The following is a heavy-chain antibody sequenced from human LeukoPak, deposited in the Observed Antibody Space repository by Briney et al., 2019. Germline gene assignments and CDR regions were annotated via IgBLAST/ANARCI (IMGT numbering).Heavy chain of an antibody. D-gene: IGHD5-18*01. J-gene: IGHJ4*02. CDR2: IWYDGSNK. V-gene: IGHV3-33*08. CDR3: ARDLADTAMVLDY. Sequence: GGSLRLSCVASGFTFSSFGMNWVRQAPGKGLEWVAVIWYDGSNKYYADSVKGRFTISRDNSKNTLYLQMNSLRAEDTAVYYCARDLADTAMVLDYWGQGTLVTVSS. CDR1: GFTFSSFG.